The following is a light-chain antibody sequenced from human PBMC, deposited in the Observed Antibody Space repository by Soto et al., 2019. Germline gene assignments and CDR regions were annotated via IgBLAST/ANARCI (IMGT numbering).Light chain of an antibody. CDR1: QTFNNY. Sequence: DIPMPQSPSSLSASVGDTVSITCRAGQTFNNYLNWYQHKPGKVPKPLIYAATALQSGVPSRFSASASGTDFTLTIINVQPEDCGTYYCQQSYTSQQTFGQGTKLEI. J-gene: IGKJ2*01. CDR3: QQSYTSQQT. V-gene: IGKV1-39*01. CDR2: AAT.